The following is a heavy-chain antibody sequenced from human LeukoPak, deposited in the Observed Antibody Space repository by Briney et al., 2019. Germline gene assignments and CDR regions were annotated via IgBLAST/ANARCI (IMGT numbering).Heavy chain of an antibody. CDR3: ARMRIVVVPAAKFRHFYYGMDV. D-gene: IGHD2-2*01. CDR1: DDSLTSGSHY. Sequence: PSETLSLTCTVSDDSLTSGSHYWSWIRQPAGKGLEWTGRIFINGSTNYNPSLTSRVTISADTSKSQFSLKLTSVTAADAAVYYCARMRIVVVPAAKFRHFYYGMDVWGQGTTVTVSS. J-gene: IGHJ6*02. CDR2: IFINGST. V-gene: IGHV4-61*02.